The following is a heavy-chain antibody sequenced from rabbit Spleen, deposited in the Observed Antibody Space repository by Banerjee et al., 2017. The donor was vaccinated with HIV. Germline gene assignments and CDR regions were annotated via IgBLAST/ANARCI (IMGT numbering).Heavy chain of an antibody. Sequence: QEHLVESGGGLVKPGASLTLTCKASGIDFSRGYDMCWVRLAPGKGLEWIGCIFTGNIKTYYASWAKGRFTISKTSSTTVTLQMTSLTVADTATYFCAREGASSGGYYVPYFNLWGQGTLVTVS. D-gene: IGHD1-1*01. V-gene: IGHV1S45*01. CDR3: AREGASSGGYYVPYFNL. J-gene: IGHJ4*01. CDR2: IFTGNIKT. CDR1: GIDFSRGYD.